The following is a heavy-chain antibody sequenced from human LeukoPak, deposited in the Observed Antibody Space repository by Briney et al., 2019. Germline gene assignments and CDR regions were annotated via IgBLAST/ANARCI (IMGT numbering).Heavy chain of an antibody. D-gene: IGHD3-10*02. J-gene: IGHJ6*02. CDR2: IYVGGYT. V-gene: IGHV4-4*07. Sequence: PSETLSLTCTVSGGSISTYHWNWIRQPAGKGLEWIGRIYVGGYTNYNPALKSRVTVSADTSKNQFSPKLRSVTAADTAVYFCSRSDHVHYHYHGMDVWGQGITVTVSS. CDR3: SRSDHVHYHYHGMDV. CDR1: GGSISTYH.